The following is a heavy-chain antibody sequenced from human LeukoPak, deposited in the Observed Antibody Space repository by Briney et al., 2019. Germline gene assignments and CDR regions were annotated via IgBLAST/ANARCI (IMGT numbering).Heavy chain of an antibody. J-gene: IGHJ4*02. Sequence: ASVKVSCKASGYTFTGYSMHWVRQAPGQGLEWMGWINPKSGGTDYAQKFQGRVTMTRDMSISTAYMELSRLRSDDTAVYYCARRYDFWSGYYTTGLGVDYWGQGTLVTVSS. CDR3: ARRYDFWSGYYTTGLGVDY. D-gene: IGHD3-3*01. CDR1: GYTFTGYS. V-gene: IGHV1-2*02. CDR2: INPKSGGT.